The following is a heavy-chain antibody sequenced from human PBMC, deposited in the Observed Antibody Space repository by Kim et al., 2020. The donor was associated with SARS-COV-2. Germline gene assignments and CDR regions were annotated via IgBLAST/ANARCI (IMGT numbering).Heavy chain of an antibody. Sequence: SETLSLTCAVYGGSFSGYYWSWIRQTPGKGLEWIGEINHSGSTNYNPSLKSRVTISVDTSKNQFSLKLSSVTAADTAVYYCARFGGIVVVPAATNWFDPWGQGTLVTVSS. V-gene: IGHV4-34*01. J-gene: IGHJ5*02. D-gene: IGHD2-2*01. CDR1: GGSFSGYY. CDR3: ARFGGIVVVPAATNWFDP. CDR2: INHSGST.